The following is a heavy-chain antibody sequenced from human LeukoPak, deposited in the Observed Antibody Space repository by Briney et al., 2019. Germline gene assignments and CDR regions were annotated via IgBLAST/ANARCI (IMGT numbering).Heavy chain of an antibody. CDR3: ARQSYYYDSSGYYPIDY. V-gene: IGHV3-33*01. CDR2: IWYDGSNK. J-gene: IGHJ4*02. Sequence: GGSLRLSCAASGFSFGSYGMHWVRQAPGKGLEWVAVIWYDGSNKYYADSVKGRFTISRDNSKNTLYLQMNSLRAEDTAVYYCARQSYYYDSSGYYPIDYWGQGTLVTVSS. CDR1: GFSFGSYG. D-gene: IGHD3-22*01.